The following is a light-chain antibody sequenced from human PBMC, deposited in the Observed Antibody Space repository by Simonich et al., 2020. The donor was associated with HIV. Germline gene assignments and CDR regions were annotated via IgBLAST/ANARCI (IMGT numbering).Light chain of an antibody. CDR2: DVS. J-gene: IGLJ2*01. Sequence: QSALTQPGSVSGSPGQSVTISCTGTSSDVGGYNYVSWYQQHPGKAPKLMIYDVSKWPSGVPDRFSGSKSGNTASLTISGLQAEDEADYYCCSYAGSYTLIFGGGTKLTVL. V-gene: IGLV2-11*01. CDR1: SSDVGGYNY. CDR3: CSYAGSYTLI.